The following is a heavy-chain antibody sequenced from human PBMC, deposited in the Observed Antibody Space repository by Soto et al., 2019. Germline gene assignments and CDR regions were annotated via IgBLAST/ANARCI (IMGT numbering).Heavy chain of an antibody. Sequence: QVQLVQSGAEVKKPESSVKVSCKAPGGTFSTYAISWVRQAPGQGLEWMGGIIPMFGTANYAQRFQDRVTSNADESTNTVYMEMISLRSEDTAVYFCASGIQLWLRRINNGYSGWGQGTLVTVSS. CDR3: ASGIQLWLRRINNGYSG. CDR2: IIPMFGTA. D-gene: IGHD5-18*01. CDR1: GGTFSTYA. J-gene: IGHJ4*02. V-gene: IGHV1-69*12.